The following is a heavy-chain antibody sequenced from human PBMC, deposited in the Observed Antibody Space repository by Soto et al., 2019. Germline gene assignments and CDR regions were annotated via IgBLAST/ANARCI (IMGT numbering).Heavy chain of an antibody. CDR1: GFPFSSYS. V-gene: IGHV3-21*01. Sequence: EVQLVESGGGLVKPGGSLRLSCAASGFPFSSYSMNWVRQAPWKGLEWVSSISSSSSYIYYADAVKGRFTISRDNAKNSLYLQMNSLRAEDMAVYYCARVWYCSSISCPENAFDIWGQGTMVTVSS. CDR3: ARVWYCSSISCPENAFDI. J-gene: IGHJ3*02. D-gene: IGHD2-2*01. CDR2: ISSSSSYI.